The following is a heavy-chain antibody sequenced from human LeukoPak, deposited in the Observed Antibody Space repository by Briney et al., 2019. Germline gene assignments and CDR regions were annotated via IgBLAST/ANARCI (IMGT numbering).Heavy chain of an antibody. CDR3: AXDMXXVTPXLWFQH. D-gene: IGHD2-21*01. CDR2: ISWNSGSV. Sequence: GGSLRLSCAASGFTFDDYAIHWVRQAPGKGLEWVSGISWNSGSVGYADSVKGRFTISRDNAKNSLILQMSSLRAEDTALYYCAXDMXXVTPXLWFQHWGQGTLVTVSX. J-gene: IGHJ1*01. V-gene: IGHV3-9*01. CDR1: GFTFDDYA.